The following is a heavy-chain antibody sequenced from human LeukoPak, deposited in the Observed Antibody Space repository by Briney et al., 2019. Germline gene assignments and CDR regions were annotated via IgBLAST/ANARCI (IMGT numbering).Heavy chain of an antibody. V-gene: IGHV1-2*02. D-gene: IGHD2-2*01. Sequence: ASVKVSCKASGYTFTTYGISWVRQAPGQGLEWMGWINPNSGGTNYAQKFQGRVTMTRDTSISTAYMELSRLRSDDTAVYYCARQYCSSTSCYLALDYWGQGTLVTVSS. CDR2: INPNSGGT. CDR3: ARQYCSSTSCYLALDY. J-gene: IGHJ4*02. CDR1: GYTFTTYG.